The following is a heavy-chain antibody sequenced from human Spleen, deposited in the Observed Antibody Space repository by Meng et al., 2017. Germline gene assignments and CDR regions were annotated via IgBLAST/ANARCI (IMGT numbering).Heavy chain of an antibody. D-gene: IGHD3-10*01. J-gene: IGHJ5*02. CDR1: GGTFSSYA. CDR3: ARDRITMVRGVRIWFDP. CDR2: IIPIFGTA. V-gene: IGHV1-69*05. Sequence: SVKVSCKASGGTFSSYAISWVRQAPGQGLEWMGGIIPIFGTANYAQKFQGRVTMTTDTSTSTAYMELRSLRSDDTAVYYCARDRITMVRGVRIWFDPWGQGTLVTVSS.